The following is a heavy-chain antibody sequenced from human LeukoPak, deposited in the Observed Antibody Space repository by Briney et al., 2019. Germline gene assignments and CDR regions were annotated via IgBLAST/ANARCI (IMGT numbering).Heavy chain of an antibody. CDR2: IIPILGIA. V-gene: IGHV1-69*04. Sequence: SVKVSCKASGGTFSSYAISWVRQAPGQGLEWMGRIIPILGIADYAQKFQGRATITADKSTSTAYMELSSLRSEDTAVYYCAYHDGNWFDPWGQGTLVTVSS. D-gene: IGHD1-1*01. CDR1: GGTFSSYA. CDR3: AYHDGNWFDP. J-gene: IGHJ5*02.